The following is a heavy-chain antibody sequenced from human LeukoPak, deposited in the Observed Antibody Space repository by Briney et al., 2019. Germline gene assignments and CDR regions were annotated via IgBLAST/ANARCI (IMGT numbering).Heavy chain of an antibody. CDR1: GFTFSDYY. Sequence: PGGSLRLSCAASGFTFSDYYMSWIRQAPGKGLEWVSYISSSGSTIYYADSVKGRFTISRDNAKNSLYLQMNSLRGEDTAVYYCARDSERSSSFAFDIWGQGTMVTASS. CDR3: ARDSERSSSFAFDI. D-gene: IGHD3-3*02. J-gene: IGHJ3*02. CDR2: ISSSGSTI. V-gene: IGHV3-11*04.